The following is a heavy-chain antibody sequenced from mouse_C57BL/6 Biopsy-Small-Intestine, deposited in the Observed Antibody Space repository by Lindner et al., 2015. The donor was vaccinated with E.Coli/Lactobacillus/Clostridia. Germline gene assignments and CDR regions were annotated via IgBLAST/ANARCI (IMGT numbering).Heavy chain of an antibody. D-gene: IGHD4-1*01. CDR2: ISSGGDYI. CDR1: GFTFSSYA. Sequence: VQLQESGGGLVKPGGSLKLSCAASGFTFSSYAMSWVRQTPEKRLEWVAYISSGGDYIYYADTVKGRFTISRDNARNTLYLQMSSLKSEDTAMYYCTREKTDHFDYWGQGTTLTVSS. CDR3: TREKTDHFDY. J-gene: IGHJ2*01. V-gene: IGHV5-9-1*02.